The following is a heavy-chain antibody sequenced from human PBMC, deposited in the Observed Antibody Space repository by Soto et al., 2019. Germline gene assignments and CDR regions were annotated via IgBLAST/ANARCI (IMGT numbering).Heavy chain of an antibody. J-gene: IGHJ4*02. CDR2: VNPYGASS. Sequence: QVQVVQSGAEVKEPGASVKVSCKASGCSSSNYYTHWVRQAPGQGLEWMGIVNPYGASSNYAQSFQGRVTLTRDTSTNPDYMDLSRLTSDDTAVYYCASVTTIWSNWGQGTLVTVSS. D-gene: IGHD2-21*02. V-gene: IGHV1-46*01. CDR3: ASVTTIWSN. CDR1: GCSSSNYY.